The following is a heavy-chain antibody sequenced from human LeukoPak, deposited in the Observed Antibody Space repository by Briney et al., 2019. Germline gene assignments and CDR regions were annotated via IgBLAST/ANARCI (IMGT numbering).Heavy chain of an antibody. CDR1: EFTFSSYE. CDR3: ARDKGYGMDV. Sequence: GGSLRLSCAASEFTFSSYEMNWVRQAPGKGLEWVSYISSSGSTIYYADSVKGRFTISRDNAKNSLYLQMNSLRAEDTAVYYCARDKGYGMDVWGQGTTVTVSS. CDR2: ISSSGSTI. J-gene: IGHJ6*02. V-gene: IGHV3-48*03.